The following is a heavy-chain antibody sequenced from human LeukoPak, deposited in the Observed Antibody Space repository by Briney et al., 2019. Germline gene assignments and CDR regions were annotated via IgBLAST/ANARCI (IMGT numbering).Heavy chain of an antibody. CDR2: INHSGST. CDR1: GGSFSGYY. D-gene: IGHD3-22*01. Sequence: SETLSLTCAVYGGSFSGYYWSWIRQPPGKGPEWIGEINHSGSTNYNPSLKSRVTISVDPSKNQFSLNLSSVTAADTAVYYCAILEGYYYDSSGYLTDAFDIWGQGTMVTVSS. CDR3: AILEGYYYDSSGYLTDAFDI. V-gene: IGHV4-34*01. J-gene: IGHJ3*02.